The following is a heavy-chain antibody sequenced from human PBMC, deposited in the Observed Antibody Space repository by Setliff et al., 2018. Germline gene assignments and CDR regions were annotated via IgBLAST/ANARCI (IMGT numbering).Heavy chain of an antibody. V-gene: IGHV7-4-1*02. Sequence: ASVKVSCKASGYTFTTYAMGWMRQAPGQRLEWMGWINTNTGNPSYAQGFTGRFVFSLDTSVSTAYLQISSLKPEDTAVYYCARASRFGTTVWKGDYYMDVWGKGTTVTVSS. CDR1: GYTFTTYA. CDR3: ARASRFGTTVWKGDYYMDV. D-gene: IGHD4-4*01. J-gene: IGHJ6*03. CDR2: INTNTGNP.